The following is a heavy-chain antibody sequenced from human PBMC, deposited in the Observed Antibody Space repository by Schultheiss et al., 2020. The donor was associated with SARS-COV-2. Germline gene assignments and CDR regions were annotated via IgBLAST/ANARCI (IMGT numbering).Heavy chain of an antibody. CDR2: IYYSGST. CDR3: ARDRPDGVVPAAIGGWYFDL. J-gene: IGHJ2*01. Sequence: SETLSLTCTVSGGSISSSSYYWGWIRQPPGKGLEWIGSIYYSGSTYYNPSLKSRVTISVDTSKNQFSLKLSSVTAADTAVYYCARDRPDGVVPAAIGGWYFDLWGRGTLVTVSS. D-gene: IGHD2-2*02. CDR1: GGSISSSSYY. V-gene: IGHV4-39*07.